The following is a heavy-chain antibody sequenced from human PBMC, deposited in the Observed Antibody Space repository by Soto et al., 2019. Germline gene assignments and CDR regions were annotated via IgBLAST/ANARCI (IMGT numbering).Heavy chain of an antibody. CDR1: GITFKEYG. CDR2: INWNGGSI. J-gene: IGHJ6*02. D-gene: IGHD3-9*01. CDR3: SRTLRTYYDILTKYGMDV. V-gene: IGHV3-20*04. Sequence: GGSLRLSCAVSGITFKEYGMSWVRQTPGKGLQWVAGINWNGGSIGYADSVKGRFTISRDNAKNTLYLQMNSLRAEDTAVYYSSRTLRTYYDILTKYGMDVWGQGTTVTVSS.